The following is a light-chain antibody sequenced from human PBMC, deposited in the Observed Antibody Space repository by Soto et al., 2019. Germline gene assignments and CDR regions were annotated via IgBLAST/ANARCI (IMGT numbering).Light chain of an antibody. CDR2: DAS. J-gene: IGKJ1*01. Sequence: DIQMTQSPYTLSGSVGDRVTITCRASQTISSWLAWYQQKPGKAPKLLIYDASSLESGVPSRFSGSGSGTEFTLTISSLQPDDFATYYCQQYNTYSPERTFGQGTKVDIK. CDR1: QTISSW. CDR3: QQYNTYSPERT. V-gene: IGKV1-5*01.